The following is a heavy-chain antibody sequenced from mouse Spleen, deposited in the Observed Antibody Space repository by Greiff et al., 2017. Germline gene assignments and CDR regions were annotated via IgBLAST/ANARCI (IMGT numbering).Heavy chain of an antibody. V-gene: IGHV1-55*01. J-gene: IGHJ4*01. D-gene: IGHD1-1*01. CDR2: IYPGSGST. CDR1: GYTFTSYW. Sequence: QVQLQQPGAELVKPGASVKMSCKASGYTFTSYWITWVKQRPGQGLEWIGDIYPGSGSTNYNEKFKSKATLTVDTSSSTAYMQLSSLTSEDSAVYYCARGGITTVPYYAMDYWGQGTSVTVSS. CDR3: ARGGITTVPYYAMDY.